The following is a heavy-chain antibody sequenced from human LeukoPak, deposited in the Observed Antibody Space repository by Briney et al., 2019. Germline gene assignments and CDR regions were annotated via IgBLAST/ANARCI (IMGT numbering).Heavy chain of an antibody. V-gene: IGHV3-66*04. D-gene: IGHD5-18*01. CDR2: IYPNGNT. Sequence: GGSLRLSCAASGFTFSSYSMNWVRQAPGKGLEWVSMIYPNGNTFYTDSVKGRFTISRDNSKNTLDLQMNSLRAEDTAVYYCARRGHGYGSPFDYWSQGTLATVSS. J-gene: IGHJ4*02. CDR1: GFTFSSYS. CDR3: ARRGHGYGSPFDY.